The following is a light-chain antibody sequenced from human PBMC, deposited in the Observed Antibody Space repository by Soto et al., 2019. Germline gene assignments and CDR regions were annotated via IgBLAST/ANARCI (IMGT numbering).Light chain of an antibody. V-gene: IGKV3-11*01. J-gene: IGKJ5*01. CDR3: QQRSNWPLLT. CDR1: RSVSRNY. CDR2: DAS. Sequence: EIVLTQSPATLALSPWERADLSCMASRSVSRNYLAWYQQKPGQAPRLLIYDASNRATGIPARFSGSGSGTDFTLTISSLEPEDFAVYYCQQRSNWPLLTFGQGTRLEIK.